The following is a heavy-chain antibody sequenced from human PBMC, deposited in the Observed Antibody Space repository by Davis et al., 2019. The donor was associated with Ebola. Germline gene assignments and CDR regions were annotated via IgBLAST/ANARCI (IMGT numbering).Heavy chain of an antibody. CDR3: ARAQFPTTSDH. D-gene: IGHD1-1*01. CDR1: GYTFTSYG. J-gene: IGHJ4*02. V-gene: IGHV1-18*04. CDR2: INPHNGNT. Sequence: ASVKVPCKASGYTFTSYGITWVRQAPGQGLEWMGWINPHNGNTKYAQNVQGRVTMTTDTSTSTAYMEVGILRSDDTAVYYCARAQFPTTSDHWGQGTLVTVSS.